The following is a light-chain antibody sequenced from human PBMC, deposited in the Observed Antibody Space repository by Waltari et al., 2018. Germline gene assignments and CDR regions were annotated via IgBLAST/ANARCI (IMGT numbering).Light chain of an antibody. CDR2: QAT. Sequence: SYELTQPPSVSVSPGQTASITCSGDKLGDKYASWYQQKPGQSPVLVIYQATKRPSGIPERFSGSDSGNTATLTSSGTQGMDEADYYCLAWDSSTAWVFGGGTKLTVL. CDR1: KLGDKY. V-gene: IGLV3-1*01. CDR3: LAWDSSTAWV. J-gene: IGLJ3*02.